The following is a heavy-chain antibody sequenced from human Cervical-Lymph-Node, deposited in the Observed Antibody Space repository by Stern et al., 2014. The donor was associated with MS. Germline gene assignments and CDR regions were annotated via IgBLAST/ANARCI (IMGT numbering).Heavy chain of an antibody. V-gene: IGHV1-69*09. Sequence: QVQLVQSGAEVKKPGSSMTVSCKVSGGPFTTFAVSWVRQAPGQGLEWMGRIIPALSITNYTQKFQGRVTITADRSTSTAYMHLSGLTSDDTAVYYFARGRTQNSRLDYWGQGSLVAVSS. D-gene: IGHD1-7*01. CDR1: GGPFTTFA. J-gene: IGHJ4*02. CDR3: ARGRTQNSRLDY. CDR2: IIPALSIT.